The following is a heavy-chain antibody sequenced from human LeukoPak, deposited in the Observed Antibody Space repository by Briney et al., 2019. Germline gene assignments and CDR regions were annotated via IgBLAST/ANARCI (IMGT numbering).Heavy chain of an antibody. Sequence: GGSLRLSCAASGFTFSSYSMNWVRQAPGKGLEWVSSISSSSYIYYADSVKGRFTISRDNAKNSLYLQMNSLRAEDTAVYYCARESPADYGDYALFYWGQGTLVTVSS. D-gene: IGHD4-17*01. V-gene: IGHV3-21*01. CDR3: ARESPADYGDYALFY. CDR1: GFTFSSYS. CDR2: ISSSSYI. J-gene: IGHJ4*02.